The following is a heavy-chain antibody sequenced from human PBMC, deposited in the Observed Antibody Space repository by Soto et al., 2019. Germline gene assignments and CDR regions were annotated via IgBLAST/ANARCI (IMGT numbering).Heavy chain of an antibody. CDR3: AAGEASSRNLAPYYLDF. J-gene: IGHJ4*02. CDR2: INFSGTSSFFP. Sequence: SETLSLTCTVSGGSMRNYFWTWIRQPPGKGLEWIGYINFSGTSSFFPSYNPSLRSRVTISEDTSKNQFSLTLLSVTTADTAVYFCAAGEASSRNLAPYYLDFWGQGTLVTVS. V-gene: IGHV4-59*01. CDR1: GGSMRNYF. D-gene: IGHD6-13*01.